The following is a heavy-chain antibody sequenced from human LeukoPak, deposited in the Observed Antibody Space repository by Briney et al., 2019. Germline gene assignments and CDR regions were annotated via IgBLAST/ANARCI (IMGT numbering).Heavy chain of an antibody. D-gene: IGHD3-22*01. V-gene: IGHV3-74*01. CDR1: GFTFSSYW. Sequence: PGGSLRLSCAASGFTFSSYWMHWVRQTPGEGLVWVSRIDRDGHIASYADSVKGRFTISRDNAKNTLYLQMNSLRAEDTAVYYCARISYDSSGYYDYWGQGTLVTVSS. CDR2: IDRDGHIA. CDR3: ARISYDSSGYYDY. J-gene: IGHJ4*02.